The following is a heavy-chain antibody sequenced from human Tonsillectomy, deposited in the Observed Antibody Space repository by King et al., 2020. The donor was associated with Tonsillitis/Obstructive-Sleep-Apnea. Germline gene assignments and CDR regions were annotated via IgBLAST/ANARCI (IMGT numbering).Heavy chain of an antibody. J-gene: IGHJ6*03. D-gene: IGHD6-6*01. Sequence: QLQESGPGLVRPSETLSLTCTVSGDSINSRDYYWGWIRQPPGKGLEWIGSIYYSGTTYDNPSLKSLVTISVDTSKNQFSLKLASVTAADTSVFSCVNQAGGARHNYYYYMDVWGKGTTVTVSS. CDR3: VNQAGGARHNYYYYMDV. V-gene: IGHV4-39*01. CDR1: GDSINSRDYY. CDR2: IYYSGTT.